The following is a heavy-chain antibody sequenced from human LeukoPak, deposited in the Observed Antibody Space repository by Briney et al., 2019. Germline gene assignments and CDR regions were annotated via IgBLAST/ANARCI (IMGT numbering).Heavy chain of an antibody. D-gene: IGHD5-18*01. V-gene: IGHV4-39*01. Sequence: PSQTLSLTCTVSGGSISSSGYYWGWIRQPPGKGLEWIGNIYYSGSTYYNPSLKSRVTISVDTSKNQFSLRLSSVTAADTAVYYCARYIYGLGSFDSWGQGTLLTVSS. J-gene: IGHJ4*02. CDR1: GGSISSSGYY. CDR3: ARYIYGLGSFDS. CDR2: IYYSGST.